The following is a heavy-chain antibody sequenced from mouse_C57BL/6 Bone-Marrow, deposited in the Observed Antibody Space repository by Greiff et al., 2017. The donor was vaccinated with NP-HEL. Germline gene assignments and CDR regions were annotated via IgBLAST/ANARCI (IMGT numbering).Heavy chain of an antibody. Sequence: VQLQQPGAELVMPGASVKLSCKASGYTFTSYWMHWVKQRPGQGLEWIGEIDPSDSYTNYTPKFKGKSTLTVDKSSSTAYMQLSSLTSEDSAVYYGASKFYGSSLYWYFDVWGTGTTVTVSS. V-gene: IGHV1-69*01. D-gene: IGHD1-1*01. CDR3: ASKFYGSSLYWYFDV. CDR2: IDPSDSYT. CDR1: GYTFTSYW. J-gene: IGHJ1*03.